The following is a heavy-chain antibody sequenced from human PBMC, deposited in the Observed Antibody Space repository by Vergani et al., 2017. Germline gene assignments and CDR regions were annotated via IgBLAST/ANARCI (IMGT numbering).Heavy chain of an antibody. V-gene: IGHV4-34*01. CDR3: ARDRGRFLEWFGWFDP. J-gene: IGHJ5*02. Sequence: QVQLQQWGAGLLKPSETLSLTCAVYGGSFSGYYWSWIRQPPGKGLEWIGEINHSGSTNYNPSLKSRVTISVDTSKNQFSLKLSSVTAADTAVYYCARDRGRFLEWFGWFDPWGQGTLVTVSS. D-gene: IGHD3-3*01. CDR2: INHSGST. CDR1: GGSFSGYY.